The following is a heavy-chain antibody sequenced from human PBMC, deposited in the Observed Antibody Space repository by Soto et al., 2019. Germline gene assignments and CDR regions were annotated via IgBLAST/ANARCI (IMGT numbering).Heavy chain of an antibody. CDR2: LDPEDGET. J-gene: IGHJ4*02. CDR3: ATVGAGIVDYGGNSGDY. D-gene: IGHD4-17*01. Sequence: ASVKVSCKVSGCTLTELSMHWVRQAPGKGLEWMGGLDPEDGETIYAQKFQGRVTMTEDTSTDTAYMELSSLRSEDTAVYYCATVGAGIVDYGGNSGDYWGQGTLVTVSS. CDR1: GCTLTELS. V-gene: IGHV1-24*01.